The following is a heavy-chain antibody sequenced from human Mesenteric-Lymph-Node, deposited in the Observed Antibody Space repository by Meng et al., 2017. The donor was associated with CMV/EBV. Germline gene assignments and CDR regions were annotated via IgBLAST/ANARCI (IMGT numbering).Heavy chain of an antibody. CDR1: GFTFTNYG. J-gene: IGHJ1*01. Sequence: GESLKISCAASGFTFTNYGMNWVRQAPGKGLEWVSYIGSSSSIIYYADSVKGRFTSSRDNAKDSLYLQMNSLRAEDTAVYYCARDLGGAPRLRYFHRWGQGTLVTVSS. CDR3: ARDLGGAPRLRYFHR. CDR2: IGSSSSII. D-gene: IGHD3-16*01. V-gene: IGHV3-48*04.